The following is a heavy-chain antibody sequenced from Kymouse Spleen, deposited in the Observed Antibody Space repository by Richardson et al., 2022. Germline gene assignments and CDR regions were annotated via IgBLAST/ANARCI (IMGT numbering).Heavy chain of an antibody. CDR2: INHSGST. CDR1: GGSFSGYY. D-gene: IGHD3-10*01. V-gene: IGHV4-34*01. Sequence: QVQLQQWGAGLLKPSETLSLTCAVYGGSFSGYYWSWIRQPPGKGLEWIGEINHSGSTNYNPSLKSRVTISVDTSKNQFSLKLSSVTAADTAVYYCATYGSGSYGGMDVWGQGTTVTVSS. CDR3: ATYGSGSYGGMDV. J-gene: IGHJ6*02.